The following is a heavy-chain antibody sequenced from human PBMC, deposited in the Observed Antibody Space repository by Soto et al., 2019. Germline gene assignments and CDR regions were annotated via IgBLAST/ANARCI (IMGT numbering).Heavy chain of an antibody. CDR3: AKDLGDSGADDGADY. J-gene: IGHJ4*02. Sequence: GGSLRLSCAASGFTFSTYDMHWVRQAPGKGLEWVAVISSDGSNEYYADSVKGRFTISRDNSKNTLYVQMNSLRAEDAAVYYCAKDLGDSGADDGADYWAQRTLDTGSS. CDR2: ISSDGSNE. CDR1: GFTFSTYD. D-gene: IGHD6-25*01. V-gene: IGHV3-30*18.